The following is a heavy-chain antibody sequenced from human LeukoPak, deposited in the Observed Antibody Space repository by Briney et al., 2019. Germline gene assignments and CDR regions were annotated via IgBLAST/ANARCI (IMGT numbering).Heavy chain of an antibody. CDR2: ISAYNGNT. CDR3: AREWTGYYVFDY. J-gene: IGHJ4*02. V-gene: IGHV1-18*04. Sequence: ASVKVSCKASGYTFTSYGISWVRQAPGQGLEWMGWISAYNGNTNYAQKFQGRVTMTPDTSTSTAYMELRSLRSDDTAVYYCAREWTGYYVFDYWGQGTLVTVSP. D-gene: IGHD3/OR15-3a*01. CDR1: GYTFTSYG.